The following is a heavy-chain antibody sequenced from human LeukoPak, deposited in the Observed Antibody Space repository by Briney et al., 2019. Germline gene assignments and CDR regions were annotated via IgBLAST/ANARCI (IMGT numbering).Heavy chain of an antibody. J-gene: IGHJ3*02. Sequence: QPGRSLRLSCAASGFTFDDYAMHWVRQAPGKGLEWVSAISGSGGSTYYADSVKGRFTISRDNSKNTLYLQMNSLRAEDTAVYYCAKDLELERRVGHAFDIWGQGTMVTVSS. CDR3: AKDLELERRVGHAFDI. V-gene: IGHV3-23*01. D-gene: IGHD1-1*01. CDR1: GFTFDDYA. CDR2: ISGSGGST.